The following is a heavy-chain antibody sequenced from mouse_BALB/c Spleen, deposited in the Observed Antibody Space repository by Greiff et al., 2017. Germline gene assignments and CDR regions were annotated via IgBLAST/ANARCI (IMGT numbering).Heavy chain of an antibody. CDR1: GYTFTSYW. CDR3: ARVMITAPSFDY. D-gene: IGHD2-4*01. CDR2: INPSTGYT. V-gene: IGHV1-7*01. J-gene: IGHJ2*01. Sequence: VKLQESGAELAKPGASVKMSCKASGYTFTSYWMHWVKQRPGQGLEWIGYINPSTGYTEYNQKFKDKATLTADKSSSTAYMQLSSLTSEDSAVYYCARVMITAPSFDYWGQGTTLTVSS.